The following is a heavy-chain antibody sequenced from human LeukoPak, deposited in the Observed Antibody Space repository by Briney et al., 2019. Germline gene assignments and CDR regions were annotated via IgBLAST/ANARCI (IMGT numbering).Heavy chain of an antibody. Sequence: SETLSLTCTVSGGSISSSSYYWGWIRQPPGKGLEWIGEINHSGSTNYNPSLKSRVTISVDTSKNQFSLKLSSVTAADTAVYYCARGITSDSSLWGQGTLVTVSS. D-gene: IGHD3-22*01. J-gene: IGHJ4*02. CDR2: INHSGST. CDR3: ARGITSDSSL. V-gene: IGHV4-39*07. CDR1: GGSISSSSYY.